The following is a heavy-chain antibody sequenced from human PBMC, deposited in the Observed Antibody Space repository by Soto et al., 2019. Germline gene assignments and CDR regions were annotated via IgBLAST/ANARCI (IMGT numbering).Heavy chain of an antibody. J-gene: IGHJ6*03. Sequence: ASVKVSCKASGYTFTSYGINWVRQATGQGLEWMGWMNPNTGNTGYAEKFQGRVTMTRNSSINTAYMELSGLRSDDTAVYYCAREAASDPSFYYHYMDVWGKGTTVTVSS. CDR2: MNPNTGNT. D-gene: IGHD6-25*01. CDR3: AREAASDPSFYYHYMDV. V-gene: IGHV1-8*02. CDR1: GYTFTSYG.